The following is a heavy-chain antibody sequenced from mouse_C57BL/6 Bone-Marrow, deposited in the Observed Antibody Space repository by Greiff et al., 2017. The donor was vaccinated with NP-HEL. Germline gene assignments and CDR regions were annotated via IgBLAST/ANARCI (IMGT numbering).Heavy chain of an antibody. D-gene: IGHD2-3*01. Sequence: EVMLVESGGDLVKPGGSLKLSCAASGFTFSSYGMSWVRQTPDKRLEWVATISSGGSYTYYPDSVKGRFTIPRDNAKNTLYLQMSSLKSEDTAMYYCARNDGNYVNYFDYGGQGTTLTVSS. V-gene: IGHV5-6*01. CDR2: ISSGGSYT. CDR3: ARNDGNYVNYFDY. CDR1: GFTFSSYG. J-gene: IGHJ2*01.